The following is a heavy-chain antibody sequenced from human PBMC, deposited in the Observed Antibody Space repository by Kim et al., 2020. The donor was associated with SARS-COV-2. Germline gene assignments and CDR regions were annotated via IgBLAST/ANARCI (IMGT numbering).Heavy chain of an antibody. CDR3: ARDLEIVVVPAAIDHYYHGMDV. J-gene: IGHJ6*02. D-gene: IGHD2-2*03. V-gene: IGHV4-4*02. Sequence: SETLSLTCAVSGGSISSSNWWSWVRQPPGKGLEWIGEIYHSGSTNYNPSLKSRVTISVDKSKNQFSLKLSSVTAADTAVYYCARDLEIVVVPAAIDHYYHGMDVWGQGTTVTVSS. CDR2: IYHSGST. CDR1: GGSISSSNW.